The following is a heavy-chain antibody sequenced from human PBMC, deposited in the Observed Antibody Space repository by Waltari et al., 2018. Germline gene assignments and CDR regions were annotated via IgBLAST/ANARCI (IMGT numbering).Heavy chain of an antibody. CDR2: IYTSGST. V-gene: IGHV4-61*02. CDR3: VTVGSSIQAFDYFDN. J-gene: IGHJ4*02. D-gene: IGHD3-3*02. CDR1: GVSITSGSHY. Sequence: QVQLQESGPGLVKPSQTLSLTCSVSGVSITSGSHYWSWIRQPAGKGREWIGHIYTSGSTKYNPSLKRRVTISVDTSKNQFSLRLSSVTAADTAVYYCVTVGSSIQAFDYFDNWGQGTLVTVSS.